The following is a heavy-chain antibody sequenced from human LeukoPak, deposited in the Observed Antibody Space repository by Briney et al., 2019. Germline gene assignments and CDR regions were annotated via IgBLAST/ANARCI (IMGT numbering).Heavy chain of an antibody. J-gene: IGHJ4*02. Sequence: PGRSLRLSCAASGFTFSSYGMHWVRQAPGKGLEWVAVISYDGSNKYYADSVKGRFTISRDNSKNTLYLQTNSLRAEDTAVYYCARANNRKSSGAEGYWGQGTLVTVSS. V-gene: IGHV3-30*03. D-gene: IGHD1-14*01. CDR1: GFTFSSYG. CDR2: ISYDGSNK. CDR3: ARANNRKSSGAEGY.